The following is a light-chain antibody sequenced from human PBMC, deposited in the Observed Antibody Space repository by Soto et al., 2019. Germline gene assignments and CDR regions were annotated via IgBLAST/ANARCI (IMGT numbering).Light chain of an antibody. J-gene: IGKJ2*01. CDR1: QSVSSN. CDR2: GAS. V-gene: IGKV3-15*01. Sequence: EIVMTQSPDTLSVSPGERATLSCRASQSVSSNLTWYQHKPGQAPRLLIFGASTRATGIPARFSGSRSGTEFTLTISSLQSEDFAVYHCQQYNNWPYTFGPGTTLEIK. CDR3: QQYNNWPYT.